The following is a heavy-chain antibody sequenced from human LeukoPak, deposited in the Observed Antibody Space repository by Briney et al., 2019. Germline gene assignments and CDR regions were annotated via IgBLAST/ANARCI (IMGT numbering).Heavy chain of an antibody. Sequence: GGSLRLSCAASGFTFSSYNMNWVRQAPGKGLEWVSQITGSSSKYYADSVRGRFTISRDNAENSLYLHMNSLRAEDTAVYYCAKDLAYYYDSSGYYYSYYFDYWGQGTLVTVSS. V-gene: IGHV3-48*01. CDR3: AKDLAYYYDSSGYYYSYYFDY. CDR2: ITGSSSK. D-gene: IGHD3-22*01. J-gene: IGHJ4*02. CDR1: GFTFSSYN.